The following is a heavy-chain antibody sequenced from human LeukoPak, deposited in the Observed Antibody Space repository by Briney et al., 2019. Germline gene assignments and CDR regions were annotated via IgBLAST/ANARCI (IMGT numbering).Heavy chain of an antibody. D-gene: IGHD4-17*01. CDR3: SRDRDYAFDY. CDR1: GFTFSSYS. J-gene: IGHJ4*02. V-gene: IGHV3-48*02. Sequence: QPGGSLRLSCAASGFTFSSYSMNWVRQAPGKGLEWASKISDSSSTIWYADSVKGRFTISRDNAQNSLHLQMNSLRDEDTAVYYCSRDRDYAFDYWGQGTLVSVSS. CDR2: ISDSSSTI.